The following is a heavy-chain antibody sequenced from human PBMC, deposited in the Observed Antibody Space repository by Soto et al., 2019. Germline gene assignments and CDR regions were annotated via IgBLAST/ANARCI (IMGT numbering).Heavy chain of an antibody. CDR2: MSSDASNK. CDR1: GFTFSSYA. D-gene: IGHD3-3*01. V-gene: IGHV3-30-3*01. Sequence: QVQLVESGGGVVQPGRSLRLSCAASGFTFSSYAMHWVRQAPGKGLECVAVMSSDASNKYYADSVKGRFTISRDNYKNTLYLQMDILRVEDTAIYYCARDLMDLRSASPQYGMDVWGQGTTVTVSS. J-gene: IGHJ6*02. CDR3: ARDLMDLRSASPQYGMDV.